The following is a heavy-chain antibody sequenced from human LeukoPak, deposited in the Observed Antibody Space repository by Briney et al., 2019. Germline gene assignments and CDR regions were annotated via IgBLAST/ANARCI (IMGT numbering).Heavy chain of an antibody. CDR1: GFTFSSYA. Sequence: GGSLRLSCAASGFTFSSYAMHWVRRAPGKTLEWVATISSDGGNRYYSDSVKGRFTISRDSSKNTLFLHMNTLRAEDTAIYYCAKDRTVGASYWYFDLWGRGTLVTVSS. J-gene: IGHJ2*01. CDR3: AKDRTVGASYWYFDL. D-gene: IGHD1-26*01. V-gene: IGHV3-30-3*01. CDR2: ISSDGGNR.